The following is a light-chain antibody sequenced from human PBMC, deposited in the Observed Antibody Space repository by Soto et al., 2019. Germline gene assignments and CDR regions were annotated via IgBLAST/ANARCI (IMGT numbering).Light chain of an antibody. V-gene: IGLV1-40*01. CDR1: SSNIGAGYD. CDR3: QSYDSSLSAWV. Sequence: QSVLTQPPSVSGAPGQRVTISCTGSSSNIGAGYDVHWYHQLPGTAPKLLIYDNSNRPSGVPDRFSGSKSGTSASLAITGLQAEDEADYYCQSYDSSLSAWVFGGGTKLTVL. CDR2: DNS. J-gene: IGLJ3*02.